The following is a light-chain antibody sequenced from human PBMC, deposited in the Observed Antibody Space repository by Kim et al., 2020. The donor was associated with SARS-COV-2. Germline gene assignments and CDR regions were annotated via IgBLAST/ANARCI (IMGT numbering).Light chain of an antibody. Sequence: WPRDKTPAVSCRDSLSVRAGFLPWHQQRPGHAPRLLIYGASSRNTGISDSFSGSGSGTDFTLTLSRLEREDFAVYYCQQYGDSPYTLGQGTKLEI. J-gene: IGKJ2*01. CDR2: GAS. V-gene: IGKV3-20*01. CDR1: LSVRAGF. CDR3: QQYGDSPYT.